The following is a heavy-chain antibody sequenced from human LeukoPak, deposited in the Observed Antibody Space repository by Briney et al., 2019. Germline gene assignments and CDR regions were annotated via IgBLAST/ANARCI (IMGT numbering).Heavy chain of an antibody. CDR2: INHSGST. J-gene: IGHJ4*02. CDR1: GGSFRGYY. V-gene: IGHV4-34*01. Sequence: PSETLSLTCAVYGGSFRGYYWSWIRQPPGKGLEWIGEINHSGSTNYNPSLKSRVTISVDTSKNQFSLKLSSVTAADTAVYYCARFQSVAESTSINYFDYWGQGTLVTVSS. D-gene: IGHD2-15*01. CDR3: ARFQSVAESTSINYFDY.